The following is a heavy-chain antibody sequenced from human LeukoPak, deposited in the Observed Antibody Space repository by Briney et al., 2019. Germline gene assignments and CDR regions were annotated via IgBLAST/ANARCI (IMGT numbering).Heavy chain of an antibody. D-gene: IGHD2-15*01. CDR1: GYSFTSYW. CDR3: ARLNVVVVAATHNWLDP. V-gene: IGHV5-51*01. CDR2: IYPGDSDT. J-gene: IGHJ5*02. Sequence: GESLKISRKGSGYSFTSYWIGLVRQMPGKGPEWMVIIYPGDSDTRYSPSFQGQVTISDDKSISTAYLQWSSLKGSDTAMYYCARLNVVVVAATHNWLDPWGQGTLVTVSS.